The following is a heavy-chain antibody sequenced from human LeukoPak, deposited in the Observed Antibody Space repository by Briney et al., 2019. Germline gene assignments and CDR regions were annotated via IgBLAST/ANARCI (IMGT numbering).Heavy chain of an antibody. CDR3: ARDSLEWLPYGMDV. CDR1: GFTFSSYA. V-gene: IGHV3-23*01. J-gene: IGHJ6*02. D-gene: IGHD3-3*01. Sequence: QTGGSLRLSCAASGFTFSSYAMSWVRQAPGKGLEWVSAISGSGGSTYYADSVRGRFTISRDNAKNSPYLQMNSQRAEDTAVYYCARDSLEWLPYGMDVWGQGTTVTVSS. CDR2: ISGSGGST.